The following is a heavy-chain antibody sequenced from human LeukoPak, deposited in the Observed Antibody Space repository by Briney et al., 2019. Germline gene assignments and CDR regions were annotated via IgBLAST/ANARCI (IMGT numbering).Heavy chain of an antibody. D-gene: IGHD3-22*01. CDR2: ISSSGSTI. CDR1: GFTFSDYY. J-gene: IGHJ4*02. V-gene: IGHV3-11*01. Sequence: GGSLRLSCAASGFTFSDYYMSWIRQAPGKGLEWVSYISSSGSTIYYADSVKGRFTISRDNAKNSLYLQMNSLRAEDTAVYYCARTYDSSGYYYVFDYWGQGTLSPSPQ. CDR3: ARTYDSSGYYYVFDY.